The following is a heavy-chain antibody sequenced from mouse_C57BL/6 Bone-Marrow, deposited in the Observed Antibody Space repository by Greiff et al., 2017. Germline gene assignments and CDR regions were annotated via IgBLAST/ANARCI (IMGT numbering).Heavy chain of an antibody. CDR1: GFTFSDYY. CDR2: ISAGGGST. Sequence: EVMLVESGGGLVQPGGSLKISCAASGFTFSDYYMYWVRQTPEKRLEWVAYISAGGGSTYYPDTVKGRFTISRDKAKNTLYLQMSRLTSEDSARYYCARQYYGSSLDYWGQGTTLTVSS. CDR3: ARQYYGSSLDY. D-gene: IGHD1-1*01. J-gene: IGHJ2*01. V-gene: IGHV5-12*01.